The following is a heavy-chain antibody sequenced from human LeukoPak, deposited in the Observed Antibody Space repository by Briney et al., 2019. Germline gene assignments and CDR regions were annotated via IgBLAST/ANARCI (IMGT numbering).Heavy chain of an antibody. J-gene: IGHJ5*02. CDR1: GGTFSSYA. CDR2: IIPIFGTA. D-gene: IGHD3-10*01. CDR3: ARVHSTTSGSYFNWFDP. V-gene: IGHV1-69*13. Sequence: GASVKVSCKASGGTFSSYAIGWVRQAPGQGLEWMGGIIPIFGTANYAQKFQGRVTITADESTSTAYMELSSLRSEDTAVYYCARVHSTTSGSYFNWFDPWGQGTLVTVSS.